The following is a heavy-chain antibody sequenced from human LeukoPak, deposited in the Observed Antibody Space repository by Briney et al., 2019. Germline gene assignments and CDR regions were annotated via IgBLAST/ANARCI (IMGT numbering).Heavy chain of an antibody. CDR2: ISSSSSYI. CDR1: GFTFSSYS. J-gene: IGHJ4*02. CDR3: ARDGSAAGTYYFDY. Sequence: PGGSLRLSCAASGFTFSSYSMNWVRQAPGKGLEWVSSISSSSSYIYYADSVKGRFTISRDNAKNSLYLQMNSLRAEDTAVYYCARDGSAAGTYYFDYWGQGTLVTVSS. D-gene: IGHD6-13*01. V-gene: IGHV3-21*01.